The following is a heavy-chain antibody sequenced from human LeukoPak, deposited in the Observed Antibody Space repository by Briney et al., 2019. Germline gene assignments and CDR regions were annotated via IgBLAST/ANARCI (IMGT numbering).Heavy chain of an antibody. D-gene: IGHD3-22*01. Sequence: GGSLRLSCTASGFTFSSHAMTWVRQAPGKGLEWGSSITGSGGSTFYAASVKGRFTISRDNSKNTLYLQMNNLRAEDTAVYYCAKSAGKTYYDSSGYFDYWGQGTLVTVSS. J-gene: IGHJ4*02. CDR3: AKSAGKTYYDSSGYFDY. CDR2: ITGSGGST. CDR1: GFTFSSHA. V-gene: IGHV3-23*01.